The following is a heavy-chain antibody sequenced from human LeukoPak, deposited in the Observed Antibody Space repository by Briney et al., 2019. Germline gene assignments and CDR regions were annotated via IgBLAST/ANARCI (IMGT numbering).Heavy chain of an antibody. V-gene: IGHV3-11*04. Sequence: GGSLRLSCATSGFTFSDYYMSWIRQAPGKGLEWVSYISSSSSTIYYADSVKGRFTISRDNAKNSLYLQMNSLRAEDTAVYYCARDHSTVTHILSDAFDIWGQGTMVTVSS. CDR1: GFTFSDYY. J-gene: IGHJ3*02. CDR3: ARDHSTVTHILSDAFDI. CDR2: ISSSSSTI. D-gene: IGHD4-17*01.